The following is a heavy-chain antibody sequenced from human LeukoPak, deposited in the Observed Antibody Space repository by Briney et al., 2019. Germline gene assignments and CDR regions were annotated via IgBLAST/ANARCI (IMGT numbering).Heavy chain of an antibody. CDR2: IYHSGST. D-gene: IGHD6-13*01. Sequence: SETRSLTCAVSGYSISSGYYWGWIRQPPGKELEWIGSIYHSGSTYYNPSLKSRVTISVDTSKNQFSLKLSSVTAADTAVYYCARKGGKQQLTPFDYWGQGTLVTVSS. V-gene: IGHV4-38-2*01. CDR1: GYSISSGYY. CDR3: ARKGGKQQLTPFDY. J-gene: IGHJ4*02.